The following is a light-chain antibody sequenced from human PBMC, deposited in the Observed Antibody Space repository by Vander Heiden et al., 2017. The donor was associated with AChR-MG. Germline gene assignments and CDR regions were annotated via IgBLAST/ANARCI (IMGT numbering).Light chain of an antibody. CDR3: CSYAGISPL. J-gene: IGLJ2*01. Sequence: QSALTQPASVSGSPGPSTTISCTGTSSDIGSYNFVSWYQQHPGKGPKLMIYEGSKRPSGVAHRFSGSKSGNAASLTISGLQAEDEADYYCCSYAGISPLFGGGTKLTVL. CDR2: EGS. V-gene: IGLV2-23*01. CDR1: SSDIGSYNF.